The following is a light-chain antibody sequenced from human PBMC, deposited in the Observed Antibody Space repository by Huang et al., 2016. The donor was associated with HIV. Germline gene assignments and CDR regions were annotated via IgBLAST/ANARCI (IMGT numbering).Light chain of an antibody. CDR2: GAT. CDR3: QQYNNWHLT. J-gene: IGKJ4*01. CDR1: QSVSTN. Sequence: IVMTQTPATLPVSPGGRATLSCRASQSVSTNLAWYQQKPGQTPRLIISGATTRATGVPARFSSSGSGTDFTLTINSLQSEDFGIYYCQQYNNWHLTFGGGTKV. V-gene: IGKV3-15*01.